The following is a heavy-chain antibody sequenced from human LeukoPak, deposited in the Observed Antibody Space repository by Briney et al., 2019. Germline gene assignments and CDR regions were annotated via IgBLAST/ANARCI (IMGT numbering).Heavy chain of an antibody. CDR3: ARDPVMTFNWFDP. CDR1: GYSISSGY. V-gene: IGHV4-38-2*02. CDR2: IYHNGTT. D-gene: IGHD2-21*02. J-gene: IGHJ5*02. Sequence: SETLSLTCGVSGYSISSGYWAWIRQPPGKGLELIARIYHNGTTYSNPSLRSRVPLPVDTSRNQFSLKRSAVTAADTAVYYCARDPVMTFNWFDPWGQGTLVIVSS.